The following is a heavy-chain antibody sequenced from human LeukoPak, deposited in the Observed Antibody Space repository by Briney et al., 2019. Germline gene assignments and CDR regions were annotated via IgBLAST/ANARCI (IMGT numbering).Heavy chain of an antibody. D-gene: IGHD2-15*01. CDR1: GYSISSGYD. Sequence: PSETLSLTCTVSGYSISSGYDWGWIRQPPGKGLEWIGSIYHSGSTYYNPSLKSRVTISVDTSKNQFSLKLSSVTAADTAVYYCARVLCKSGGSCYIPHDAFDIWGQGTMVTVSS. J-gene: IGHJ3*02. CDR3: ARVLCKSGGSCYIPHDAFDI. V-gene: IGHV4-38-2*02. CDR2: IYHSGST.